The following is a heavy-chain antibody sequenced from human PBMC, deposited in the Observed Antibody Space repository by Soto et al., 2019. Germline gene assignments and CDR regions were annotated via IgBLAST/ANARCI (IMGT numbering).Heavy chain of an antibody. J-gene: IGHJ6*02. Sequence: SGGSLRLSCAASGFTVNSNYMNWVRQAPGKGLEWVAIIYSGGSTDYADSVKGRFTISRDSSKNTLYLQMNSLRVDDTAVYYCARGEYNFYYGMDVWGQGTTVTVSS. CDR2: IYSGGST. V-gene: IGHV3-53*01. D-gene: IGHD1-1*01. CDR1: GFTVNSNY. CDR3: ARGEYNFYYGMDV.